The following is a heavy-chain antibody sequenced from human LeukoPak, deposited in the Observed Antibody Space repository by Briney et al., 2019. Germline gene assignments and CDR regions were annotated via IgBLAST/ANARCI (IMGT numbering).Heavy chain of an antibody. CDR1: GFTFSSYS. Sequence: GGSLRLSCAASGFTFSSYSMNWVRQAPGKGLEWVSSISSSSSYIYYADSVKGRFTISRDNAKNSLYLRMNSLRADDTAVYFCAREAWGGATNYWGQGTLVTVSS. CDR3: AREAWGGATNY. CDR2: ISSSSSYI. D-gene: IGHD1-26*01. V-gene: IGHV3-21*01. J-gene: IGHJ4*02.